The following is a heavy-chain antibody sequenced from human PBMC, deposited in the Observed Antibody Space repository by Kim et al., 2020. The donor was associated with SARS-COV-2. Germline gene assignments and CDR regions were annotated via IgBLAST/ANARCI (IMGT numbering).Heavy chain of an antibody. V-gene: IGHV1-2*02. D-gene: IGHD2-2*01. CDR2: INPNSGGT. Sequence: ASVKVSCKASGDTFTGYYMHWVRQAPGQGLESMGWINPNSGGTNYAQKFQGRVTMTRDTSISTAYMELSRLRSDDTAVYYCARGGWAVPAAMGKVGFDYWGQGTLVTVSS. CDR1: GDTFTGYY. J-gene: IGHJ4*02. CDR3: ARGGWAVPAAMGKVGFDY.